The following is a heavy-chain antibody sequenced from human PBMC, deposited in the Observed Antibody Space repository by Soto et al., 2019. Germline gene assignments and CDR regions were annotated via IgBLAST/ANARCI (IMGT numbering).Heavy chain of an antibody. D-gene: IGHD4-17*01. Sequence: QVPLVQSGAEVKKPGASVKISCKASGYTFTTYSIHWVRQAPGQRLEWMGWVNGGSGYTKYSQNFLGRVAITRDTSATTAYMELSSLTSEDTAVYYCARQASTVTNNWFAPWGQGTQVTVSS. CDR2: VNGGSGYT. CDR1: GYTFTTYS. V-gene: IGHV1-3*01. J-gene: IGHJ5*02. CDR3: ARQASTVTNNWFAP.